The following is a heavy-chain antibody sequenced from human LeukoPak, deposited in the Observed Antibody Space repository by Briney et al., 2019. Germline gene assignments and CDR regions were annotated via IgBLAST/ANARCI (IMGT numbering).Heavy chain of an antibody. CDR1: GYSFTSYW. V-gene: IGHV5-51*01. CDR3: ARVRFERTFCGGDCYDNWFDP. CDR2: IYPGDSDT. J-gene: IGHJ5*02. D-gene: IGHD2-21*02. Sequence: GESLKISCKTSGYSFTSYWIGWVRQMPGKDLEWMGIIYPGDSDTRYSPSFQGQVTISADKSIGTAYLQWSSLKASDTAMYYCARVRFERTFCGGDCYDNWFDPWGQGTLVTVSS.